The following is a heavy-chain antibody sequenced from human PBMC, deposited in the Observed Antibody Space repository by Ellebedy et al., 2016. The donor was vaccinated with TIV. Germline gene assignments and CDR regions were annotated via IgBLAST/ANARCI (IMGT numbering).Heavy chain of an antibody. CDR2: TKQDGSEK. D-gene: IGHD6-19*01. CDR3: PYSSGWYKFDD. J-gene: IGHJ4*02. V-gene: IGHV3-7*01. CDR1: GFTFSTYW. Sequence: PGGSLRLSCAASGFTFSTYWMGWVRQAAGKGLEWVANTKQDGSEKYYVDSVMGRFTISRDNSKNTLYLQMNSLRAEDTAVYYCPYSSGWYKFDDWGQGTLVTVSS.